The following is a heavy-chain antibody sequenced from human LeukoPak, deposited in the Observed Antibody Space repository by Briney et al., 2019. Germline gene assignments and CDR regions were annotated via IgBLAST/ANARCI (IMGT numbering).Heavy chain of an antibody. D-gene: IGHD4/OR15-4a*01. CDR2: IGSNGGST. CDR3: ARRAGAYSHPYDY. CDR1: GFTFSSYA. J-gene: IGHJ4*02. Sequence: AGGSLRLSCAASGFTFSSYAMHWVRQAPGKGLEYVSAIGSNGGSTYYANSVKGRFTISRDNSKNTLFPQMNSLRAEDTAVYYCARRAGAYSHPYDYWGQGTLVTVSS. V-gene: IGHV3-64*01.